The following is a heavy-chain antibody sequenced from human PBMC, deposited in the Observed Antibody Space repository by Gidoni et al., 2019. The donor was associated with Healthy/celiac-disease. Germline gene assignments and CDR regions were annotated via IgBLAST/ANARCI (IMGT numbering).Heavy chain of an antibody. V-gene: IGHV3-21*01. CDR1: GFTFSSYS. Sequence: EVQLVESGGGLVKPGGSLRLSCAASGFTFSSYSMNWVRQAPGKGLDGVSSISRSSSYIYYADSVKGRFTISRDNAKNSLYLQMNSLRAEDTAVYYCARDAHYYDSSGFSYYFDYWGQGTLVTVSS. D-gene: IGHD3-22*01. CDR3: ARDAHYYDSSGFSYYFDY. CDR2: ISRSSSYI. J-gene: IGHJ4*02.